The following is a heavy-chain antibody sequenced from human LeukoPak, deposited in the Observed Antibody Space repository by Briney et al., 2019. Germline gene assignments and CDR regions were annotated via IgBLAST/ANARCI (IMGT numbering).Heavy chain of an antibody. CDR1: GGSISSSSYY. D-gene: IGHD1-1*01. CDR2: IYASGST. J-gene: IGHJ6*03. V-gene: IGHV4-61*05. CDR3: TYTTGFSYMDV. Sequence: SETLSLTCTVSGGSISSSSYYWGWIRQPPGKGLEWIGYIYASGSTNYNPSLKSRVTISVDTSKNQFSLKLSSVTAADTAVYYCTYTTGFSYMDVWGKGTTVTVSS.